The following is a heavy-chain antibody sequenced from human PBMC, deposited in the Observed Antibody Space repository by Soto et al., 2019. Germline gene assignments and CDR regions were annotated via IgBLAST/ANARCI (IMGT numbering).Heavy chain of an antibody. Sequence: QVQLVQSGAEVKKPGASVKVSCKASGYTFTSYDINWVRQAPGQGLEWMGWMNPNSGNTVYAQKFQGRVTMPRNTSISTAYMELSSLRYEDTAVYYCARERSYGLDYWGQGTLVTVSS. CDR1: GYTFTSYD. D-gene: IGHD5-18*01. CDR2: MNPNSGNT. V-gene: IGHV1-8*01. CDR3: ARERSYGLDY. J-gene: IGHJ4*02.